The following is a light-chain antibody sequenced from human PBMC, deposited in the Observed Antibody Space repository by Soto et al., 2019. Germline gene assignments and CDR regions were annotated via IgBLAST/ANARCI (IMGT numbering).Light chain of an antibody. Sequence: QSALTQPRSVSGSPGQSVTISCTGTSSDVGGYTYVSWYQQHPGKAPKLMIYDVSKRPSGVPDRFSGSKSGNTASLTISGLQAEDEADYYCCSYAGSYTFGVFGTGTKVTVL. CDR3: CSYAGSYTFGV. CDR2: DVS. J-gene: IGLJ1*01. V-gene: IGLV2-11*01. CDR1: SSDVGGYTY.